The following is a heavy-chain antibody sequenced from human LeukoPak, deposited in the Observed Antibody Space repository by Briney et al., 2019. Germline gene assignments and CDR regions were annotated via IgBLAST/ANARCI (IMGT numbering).Heavy chain of an antibody. CDR2: ISHDGRNK. J-gene: IGHJ4*02. D-gene: IGHD2-2*01. CDR1: GFTFSDYA. CDR3: ARESCSSNSCYFDH. Sequence: GGSLRLSCAASGFTFSDYAMSWVRQAPGKGPEWVAAISHDGRNKYYADSVKGRFTISRDNFENMLYLQLNSLRDEDTAVYHCARESCSSNSCYFDHWGQGTLVTVSS. V-gene: IGHV3-30*04.